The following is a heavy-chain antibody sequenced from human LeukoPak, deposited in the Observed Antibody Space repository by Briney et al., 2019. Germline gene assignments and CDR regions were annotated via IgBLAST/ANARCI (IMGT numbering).Heavy chain of an antibody. CDR3: AKVSGFYGDRLTTFDY. J-gene: IGHJ4*02. CDR2: ISGSGGST. Sequence: GGSLRLSCAASGFTFSSYAMSWVRQAPGKGLEWVSAISGSGGSTYYADSVKGRFTISRDNSKNTLYLQMNSLRAEDTAVYYCAKVSGFYGDRLTTFDYWGQGTMVTVSS. D-gene: IGHD4-17*01. V-gene: IGHV3-23*01. CDR1: GFTFSSYA.